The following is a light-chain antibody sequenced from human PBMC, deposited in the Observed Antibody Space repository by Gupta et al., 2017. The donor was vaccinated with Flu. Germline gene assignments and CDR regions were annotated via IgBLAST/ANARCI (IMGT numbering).Light chain of an antibody. CDR2: DSF. CDR3: QQNDGNPPLA. J-gene: IGKJ4*01. CDR1: QNIGTN. Sequence: QMTQYPASLSASVGDRVIISCRASQNIGTNLNWYQQKVGQPPILLIHDSFTLQSGVPSRFDGSGSGTDFSLTITSRQREDFGAYYCQQNDGNPPLAFGGGTKVEIE. V-gene: IGKV1-39*01.